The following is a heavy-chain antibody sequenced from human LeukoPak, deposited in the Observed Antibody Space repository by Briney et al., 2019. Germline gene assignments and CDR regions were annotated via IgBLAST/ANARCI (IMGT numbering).Heavy chain of an antibody. CDR1: GGSISSYY. J-gene: IGHJ5*02. V-gene: IGHV4-59*08. Sequence: SETLSLTCTVSGGSISSYYWSWIRQPPGKGLEWIGYIYYSGSTNYNPSLKSRVTISVDTSKNQFSLKLSSVTAADTAVYYCARLIDYDILTGSGNWFDPWGQGTLVTASS. CDR3: ARLIDYDILTGSGNWFDP. CDR2: IYYSGST. D-gene: IGHD3-9*01.